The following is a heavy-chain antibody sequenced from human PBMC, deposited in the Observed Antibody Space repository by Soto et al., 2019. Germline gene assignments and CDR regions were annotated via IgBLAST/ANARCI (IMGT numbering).Heavy chain of an antibody. D-gene: IGHD6-6*01. CDR1: GGTFSSYA. J-gene: IGHJ4*02. CDR3: ARGESIAAFWFDY. V-gene: IGHV1-69*12. CDR2: IIPIFSTA. Sequence: QVQLVQSGAEVKKPGSSVKVSCKASGGTFSSYAISWVRQAPGQGLEWMGGIIPIFSTANYAQKCQGRVTITADESTSTAYMELSSLTSEDTAVYYCARGESIAAFWFDYWGQGTLVTVSS.